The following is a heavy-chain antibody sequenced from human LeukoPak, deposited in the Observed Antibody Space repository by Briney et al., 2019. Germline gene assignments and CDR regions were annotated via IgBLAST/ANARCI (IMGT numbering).Heavy chain of an antibody. CDR3: AKVIAYSFSYDSSGLPDY. V-gene: IGHV3-23*01. Sequence: PGGSLRLSCAASGFTFSSYAMSWVRQAPGKGLEWVSAISGSGGSTYYADSVKGRFTISRDKSKNTLYLQMNSLRAEDTALYYCAKVIAYSFSYDSSGLPDYWGQGTLVTVSS. J-gene: IGHJ4*02. CDR1: GFTFSSYA. D-gene: IGHD3-22*01. CDR2: ISGSGGST.